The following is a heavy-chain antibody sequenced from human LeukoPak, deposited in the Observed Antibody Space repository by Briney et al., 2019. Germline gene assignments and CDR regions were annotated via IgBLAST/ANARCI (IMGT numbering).Heavy chain of an antibody. CDR3: ARDLYGDYAGDY. V-gene: IGHV3-21*01. Sequence: GGSLILSCAASGFTFTSYSMNWVRQAPGKGLEWVSSISSSSSYIYYADSVKGRFTISRDNAKNSLYLQMNSLRAEDTAVYYCARDLYGDYAGDYWGQGTLVTVSS. J-gene: IGHJ4*02. CDR2: ISSSSSYI. CDR1: GFTFTSYS. D-gene: IGHD4-17*01.